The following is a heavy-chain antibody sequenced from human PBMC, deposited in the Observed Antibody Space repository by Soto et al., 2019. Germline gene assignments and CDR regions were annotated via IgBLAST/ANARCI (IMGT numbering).Heavy chain of an antibody. V-gene: IGHV3-30*18. CDR3: AKGSFSAHQFLDH. Sequence: QVQLVESGGGVVQPGRSLRLSCAASGFTFSNYGMHWVRQAPGKGLEWVTTISSDGNDKYYAGSVKGQFTISRDNSENTLDLQMKGLRSEDSDVYYCAKGSFSAHQFLDHCGQGTLVTVSS. CDR1: GFTFSNYG. CDR2: ISSDGNDK. J-gene: IGHJ4*02. D-gene: IGHD3-10*01.